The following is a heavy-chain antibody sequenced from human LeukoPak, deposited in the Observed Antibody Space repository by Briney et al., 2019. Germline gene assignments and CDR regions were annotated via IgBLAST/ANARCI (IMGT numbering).Heavy chain of an antibody. CDR2: IYHSGST. Sequence: SQTLSLTCTVSGGSISSGGYYWSWIRQPPGKGLEWIGYIYHSGSTYYNPSLKSRVTISVDRSKNQFSLKLSSVTAADTAVYYCARSTPRVGADAFDIWGQGTMVTVSS. D-gene: IGHD1-26*01. V-gene: IGHV4-30-2*01. J-gene: IGHJ3*02. CDR1: GGSISSGGYY. CDR3: ARSTPRVGADAFDI.